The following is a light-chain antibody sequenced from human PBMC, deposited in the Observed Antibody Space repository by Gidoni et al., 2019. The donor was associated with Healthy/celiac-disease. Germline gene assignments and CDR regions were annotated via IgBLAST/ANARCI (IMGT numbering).Light chain of an antibody. CDR2: DAS. V-gene: IGKV3-11*01. CDR3: QQRSNWPLT. J-gene: IGKJ4*02. Sequence: EIVLTHSPATLSVSPGERATLPCRASQSVSSYLAWYQQKPGQAPKLLIYDASNRATGVPARFSGSGSGTDFTLTISSLEPEDVAVYYCQQRSNWPLTFGGGTKVEIK. CDR1: QSVSSY.